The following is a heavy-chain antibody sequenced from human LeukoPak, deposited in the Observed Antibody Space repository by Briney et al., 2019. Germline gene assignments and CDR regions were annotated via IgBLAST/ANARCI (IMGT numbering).Heavy chain of an antibody. CDR1: GYTFTGYY. V-gene: IGHV1-2*02. J-gene: IGHJ3*02. Sequence: GASVKVSCKASGYTFTGYYMHWVRQAPGQGLEWMGWINPNSGGTNYAQKFQGRVTMTRDTSISTAYMELSRLRSDDTAVYYCARDYGDSSGSPWNAFDIWGQGTMVTVSS. CDR3: ARDYGDSSGSPWNAFDI. CDR2: INPNSGGT. D-gene: IGHD3-22*01.